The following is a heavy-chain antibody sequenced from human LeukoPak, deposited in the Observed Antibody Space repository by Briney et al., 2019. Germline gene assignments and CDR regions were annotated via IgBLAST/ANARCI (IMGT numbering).Heavy chain of an antibody. J-gene: IGHJ4*02. D-gene: IGHD4-23*01. V-gene: IGHV3-9*01. CDR1: GFTFDDYA. CDR2: INWNSGNI. Sequence: PGGSLRLSCAASGFTFDDYAMHWVRQAPGKGLEWVSAINWNSGNIGYADSVKGRFTISRDNAKNSLYLQMNSLRAEDTAVYYCARDYGGSSPFDYWGQGTLVIVSS. CDR3: ARDYGGSSPFDY.